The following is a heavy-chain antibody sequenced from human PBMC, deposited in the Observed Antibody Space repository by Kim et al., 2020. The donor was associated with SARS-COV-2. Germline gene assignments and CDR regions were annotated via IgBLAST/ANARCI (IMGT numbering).Heavy chain of an antibody. CDR2: IWTDGNNK. CDR1: GFSFSNSI. CDR3: ARESDAFDI. J-gene: IGHJ3*02. Sequence: GGSLRLSCAASGFSFSNSIMHWVRQAPGKGLEWVAVIWTDGNNKYNADSVNNADSVKGRFTISRDNSENTLYLQMNSLRAEDTAVYYCARESDAFDIWG. V-gene: IGHV3-30*04.